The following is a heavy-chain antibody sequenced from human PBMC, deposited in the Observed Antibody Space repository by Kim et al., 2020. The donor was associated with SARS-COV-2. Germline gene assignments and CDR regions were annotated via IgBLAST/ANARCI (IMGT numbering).Heavy chain of an antibody. CDR2: NE. J-gene: IGHJ6*02. Sequence: NEYYADSVKGRFTISRDNFKNPLYLQMNSLRAEDTALYYCAREGDTSGLDVWGQGTTVTVSS. CDR3: AREGDTSGLDV. V-gene: IGHV3-30*03. D-gene: IGHD1-26*01.